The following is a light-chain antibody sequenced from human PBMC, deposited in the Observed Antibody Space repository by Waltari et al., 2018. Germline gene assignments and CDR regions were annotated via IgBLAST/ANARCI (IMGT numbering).Light chain of an antibody. CDR3: CSYAGSSTFNWV. J-gene: IGKJ4*02. V-gene: IGKV4-1*01. CDR2: LAS. CDR1: QSVLYSVNNTNY. Sequence: DIVMTQSPDSLAVSLGERATINCKSSQSVLYSVNNTNYLAWYQQKPGQPPKLLIYLASARESGVPDRFSGSGSGTDFTLTITSLQAEDVAVYYCCSYAGSSTFNWVFGGGTK.